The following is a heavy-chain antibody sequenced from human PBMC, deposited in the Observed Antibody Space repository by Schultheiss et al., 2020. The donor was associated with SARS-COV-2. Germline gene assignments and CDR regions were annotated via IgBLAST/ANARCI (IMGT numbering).Heavy chain of an antibody. Sequence: SETLSLTCTVSGGSVSSGSYYWSWIRQPPGKGLEWIGYIYYSASTNYNPSLKSRVTISVDTSKNQFSLKLSSVTAADTAVYYCARDIDYWGQGTLVTVSS. V-gene: IGHV4-61*01. J-gene: IGHJ4*02. CDR3: ARDIDY. CDR2: IYYSAST. CDR1: GGSVSSGSYY.